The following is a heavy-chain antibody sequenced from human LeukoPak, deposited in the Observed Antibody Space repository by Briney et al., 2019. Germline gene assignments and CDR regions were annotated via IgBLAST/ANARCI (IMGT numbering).Heavy chain of an antibody. Sequence: GASVKVSCKASGYSFTSYWIGWVRQMPGKGLEWMGIIYPGDSDTRYSPSFQGQVTISADKSISTAYLQWSSLKASDTAMYYCARLRAMVRGVIYYYFDYWGQGTLVTVSS. D-gene: IGHD3-10*01. V-gene: IGHV5-51*01. CDR1: GYSFTSYW. CDR3: ARLRAMVRGVIYYYFDY. CDR2: IYPGDSDT. J-gene: IGHJ4*02.